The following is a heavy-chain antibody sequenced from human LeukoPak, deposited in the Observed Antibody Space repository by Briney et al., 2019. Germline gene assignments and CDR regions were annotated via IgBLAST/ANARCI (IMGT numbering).Heavy chain of an antibody. Sequence: GGSLRLSCAASGFTFSSYSMNWVCQAPGKGLGWVSYISSSSSTIYYADSVKGRFTISRDNAKNSLYLQMNSLRAEDTAVYYCARGSGVFSLVYDYWGQGTLVTVSS. D-gene: IGHD2-2*02. V-gene: IGHV3-48*01. J-gene: IGHJ4*02. CDR3: ARGSGVFSLVYDY. CDR2: ISSSSSTI. CDR1: GFTFSSYS.